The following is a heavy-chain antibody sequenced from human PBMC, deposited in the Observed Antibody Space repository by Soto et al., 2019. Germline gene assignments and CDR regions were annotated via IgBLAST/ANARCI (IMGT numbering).Heavy chain of an antibody. Sequence: GGSLILSCAGSGFTFTSYWMSWVRQAPGKGLEWVANINQDGSWKYYGDSVRGRFTISRDNAKNSLHLQMNSLVVEDTATYYCARYHFGDYAFDSWGQGT. CDR1: GFTFTSYW. J-gene: IGHJ4*02. CDR3: ARYHFGDYAFDS. D-gene: IGHD4-17*01. CDR2: INQDGSWK. V-gene: IGHV3-7*01.